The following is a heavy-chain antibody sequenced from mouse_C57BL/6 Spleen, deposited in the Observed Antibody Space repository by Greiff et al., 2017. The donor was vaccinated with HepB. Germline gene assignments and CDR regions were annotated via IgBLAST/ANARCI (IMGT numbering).Heavy chain of an antibody. CDR2: ISYDGSN. V-gene: IGHV3-6*01. CDR3: AREETGGYAMDY. CDR1: GYSITSGYY. Sequence: DVQLQESGPGLVKPSQSLSLTCSVTGYSITSGYYWNWIRQFPGNKLEWMGYISYDGSNNYNPSLKNRISITRDTSKNQFFLKLNSVTTEDTATYYCAREETGGYAMDYWGQGTSVTVSS. J-gene: IGHJ4*01.